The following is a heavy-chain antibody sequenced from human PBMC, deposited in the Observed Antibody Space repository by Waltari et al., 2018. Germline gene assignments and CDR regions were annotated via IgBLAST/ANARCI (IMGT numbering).Heavy chain of an antibody. CDR3: ARVATSSYEYYFDY. D-gene: IGHD3-3*01. J-gene: IGHJ4*02. Sequence: EVQLVESRGGLIQPGGSLRLSCAASGFTVSSNSMTWVRQAPGKGLEWVSLIYSGGNTHYADSVKGRFTVSTDNSKSTLYLQMNSLRPEDTAVYYCARVATSSYEYYFDYWGQGTLVTVSS. CDR1: GFTVSSNS. CDR2: IYSGGNT. V-gene: IGHV3-53*01.